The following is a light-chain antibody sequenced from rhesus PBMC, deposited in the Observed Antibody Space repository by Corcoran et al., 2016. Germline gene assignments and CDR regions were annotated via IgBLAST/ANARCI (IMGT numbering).Light chain of an antibody. CDR3: QQDDTSSWT. J-gene: IGKJ1*01. CDR1: QRSRKW. Sequence: DIQMTQSPSSLSGSVGARVTITCRARQRSRKWLAWYQQKQGKTPKLLIYKASNLETGVPSRFSGSVSGKDFTLTISRLQPEDVATYCYQQDDTSSWTFRQGTKVDIK. CDR2: KAS. V-gene: IGKV1-69*01.